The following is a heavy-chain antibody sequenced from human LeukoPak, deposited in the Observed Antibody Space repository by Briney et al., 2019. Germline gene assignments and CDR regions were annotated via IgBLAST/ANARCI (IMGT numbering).Heavy chain of an antibody. Sequence: SETLSLTCAVYGGSFSGYYWSWIRQPPGKGLEWIGEINHSGSTNYNPSLKSRVTISVDTSKNQFSLKLSSVTAADTAMYYCARSYYGSGSYHSAPFFDFWGLGTQVIVSS. D-gene: IGHD3-10*01. CDR3: ARSYYGSGSYHSAPFFDF. V-gene: IGHV4-34*01. J-gene: IGHJ4*01. CDR2: INHSGST. CDR1: GGSFSGYY.